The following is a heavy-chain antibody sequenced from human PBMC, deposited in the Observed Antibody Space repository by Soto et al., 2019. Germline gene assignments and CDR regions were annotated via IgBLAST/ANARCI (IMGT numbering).Heavy chain of an antibody. J-gene: IGHJ4*02. Sequence: SRVSLRLSCAASGFPFTNYGMSWVRQAPGKGLEWVSTLSGSGDSTFYADSVKGRFTISRDNSKNTLYLQMNSLRAEDTAVYYCAKDTFLEWLSLLDDCGQGTLVTVSS. CDR2: LSGSGDST. CDR3: AKDTFLEWLSLLDD. V-gene: IGHV3-23*01. CDR1: GFPFTNYG. D-gene: IGHD3-3*01.